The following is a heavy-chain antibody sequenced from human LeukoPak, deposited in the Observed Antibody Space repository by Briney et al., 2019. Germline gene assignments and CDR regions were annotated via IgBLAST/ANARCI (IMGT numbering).Heavy chain of an antibody. CDR3: AKDRSDNSTWYVGSH. D-gene: IGHD2/OR15-2a*01. Sequence: PGGSLRLSCAASGFKFSTYAMSWVRQAPGKGLEWVSSISGSTYTTYYADSVKGRFTISRDNSKNTLYLQMNSLRAEDTAVYYCAKDRSDNSTWYVGSHWGQGTLVTVSS. J-gene: IGHJ4*02. V-gene: IGHV3-23*01. CDR2: ISGSTYTT. CDR1: GFKFSTYA.